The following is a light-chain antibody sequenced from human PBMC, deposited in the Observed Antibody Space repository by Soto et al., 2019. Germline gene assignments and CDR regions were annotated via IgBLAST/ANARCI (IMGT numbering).Light chain of an antibody. CDR3: MLYMGSVFWV. CDR2: NTD. V-gene: IGLV8-61*01. Sequence: QAVVTQEPSFSVSPGGTVTLTCGLSSGSVSTSYYPSWHQQTPGQAPRTLIYNTDTRSSGVPDRFSGSILGNKAALTITGAQADYECGYCCMLYMGSVFWVFGGGTKLTVL. CDR1: SGSVSTSYY. J-gene: IGLJ3*02.